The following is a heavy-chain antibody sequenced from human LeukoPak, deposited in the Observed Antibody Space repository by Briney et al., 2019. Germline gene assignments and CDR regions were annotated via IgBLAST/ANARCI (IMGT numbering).Heavy chain of an antibody. CDR3: ARAHGYSSGWYPPVFDY. Sequence: PSQTLSLTCTVSGGSISSGSYYWSWIRQPAGKGLEWIGRIYTSGSTNYNPSLKSRVTISVDTSKNQFSLKLSSVTAADTALYYCARAHGYSSGWYPPVFDYWGQGTLVTVSS. CDR1: GGSISSGSYY. CDR2: IYTSGST. J-gene: IGHJ4*02. D-gene: IGHD6-19*01. V-gene: IGHV4-61*02.